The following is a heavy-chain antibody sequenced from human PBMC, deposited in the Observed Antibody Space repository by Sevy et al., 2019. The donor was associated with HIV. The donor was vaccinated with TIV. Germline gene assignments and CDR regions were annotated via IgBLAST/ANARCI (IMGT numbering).Heavy chain of an antibody. Sequence: GGSLGLSCAASGFTFTNYGMHWVRQAPGKGLEWVSGISNSGANTYYADSVRGRFTVSRDNSKNTVYLQLNSLRAEDTAIYYCAKEWTLLSDWYGEFDYWGQGTLVTVSS. V-gene: IGHV3-23*01. CDR2: ISNSGANT. CDR1: GFTFTNYG. J-gene: IGHJ4*02. D-gene: IGHD6-19*01. CDR3: AKEWTLLSDWYGEFDY.